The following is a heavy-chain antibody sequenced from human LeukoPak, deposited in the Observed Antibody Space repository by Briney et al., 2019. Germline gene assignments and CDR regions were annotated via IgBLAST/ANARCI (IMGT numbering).Heavy chain of an antibody. CDR2: IIPIFSTA. CDR3: ARDLVGNYGSGSYYSPFDY. V-gene: IGHV1-69*05. D-gene: IGHD3-10*01. Sequence: ASVKVSCNASGCTFSSYAISWVRQPPGQGLEWMGRIIPIFSTANDAQKFQGRVTITTDESTSTAYMELSSLRSEDTAVYYCARDLVGNYGSGSYYSPFDYWGQGTLVTVSS. CDR1: GCTFSSYA. J-gene: IGHJ4*02.